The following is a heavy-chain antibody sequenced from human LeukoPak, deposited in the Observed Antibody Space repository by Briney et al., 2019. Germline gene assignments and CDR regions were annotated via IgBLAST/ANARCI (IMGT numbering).Heavy chain of an antibody. D-gene: IGHD1-14*01. J-gene: IGHJ3*01. CDR2: ISYDGSNK. CDR1: GFTFSSYA. CDR3: ARERTGDDFDV. Sequence: PGGSLRLSCAASGFTFSSYAMHWVRQAPGKGLEWVAVISYDGSNKYYADSVKGRFTISRDNSKNTLYLQMNSLRAEDTAVYYCARERTGDDFDVWGQGTMVTVSS. V-gene: IGHV3-30*04.